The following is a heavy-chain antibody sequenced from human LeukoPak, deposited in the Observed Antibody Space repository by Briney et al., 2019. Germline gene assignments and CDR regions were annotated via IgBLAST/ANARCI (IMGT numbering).Heavy chain of an antibody. Sequence: GGSLRLSCAASGFTFSNAWMSWVRQAPGKGLEWVGRIKCITDGGTTDYAAPVKGRFTISRDDSKNTLYLQMNSLKTEDTAVYYCTTDLWTAHYDFWSGYFYSDYWGQGTLVTVSS. CDR1: GFTFSNAW. CDR3: TTDLWTAHYDFWSGYFYSDY. D-gene: IGHD3-3*01. V-gene: IGHV3-15*01. CDR2: IKCITDGGTT. J-gene: IGHJ4*02.